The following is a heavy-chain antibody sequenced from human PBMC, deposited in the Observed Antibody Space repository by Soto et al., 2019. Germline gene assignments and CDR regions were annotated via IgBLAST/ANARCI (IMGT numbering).Heavy chain of an antibody. Sequence: ASVKASCKASGYTVINFFIHCVRQAPVQGLELVGIINPSGAAKTYPQKFQCRVTMTRDTSTSTVYMGVSSLRFDDTTVHYCARSHCSGWSCYLGAFDIWGQGTMVTVSS. CDR3: ARSHCSGWSCYLGAFDI. CDR1: GYTVINFF. CDR2: INPSGAAK. V-gene: IGHV1-46*01. D-gene: IGHD2-15*01. J-gene: IGHJ3*02.